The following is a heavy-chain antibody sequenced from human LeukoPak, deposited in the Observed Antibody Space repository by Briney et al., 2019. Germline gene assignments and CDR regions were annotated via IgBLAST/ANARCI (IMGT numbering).Heavy chain of an antibody. V-gene: IGHV1-69*13. CDR3: ARPPLSSGWYYYGMDV. Sequence: ASVKVSCKASGGTFSSYAIGWVRQAPGQGLEWMGGIIPIFGTANYAQKFQGRVTITADESTSTAYMELSSLRSEDTAVYYCARPPLSSGWYYYGMDVWGQGTTVTVSS. J-gene: IGHJ6*02. CDR2: IIPIFGTA. D-gene: IGHD6-19*01. CDR1: GGTFSSYA.